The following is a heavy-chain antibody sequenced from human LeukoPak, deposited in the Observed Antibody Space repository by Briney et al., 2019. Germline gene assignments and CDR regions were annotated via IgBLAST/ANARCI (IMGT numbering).Heavy chain of an antibody. V-gene: IGHV1-58*02. CDR2: IVVGSGNT. D-gene: IGHD5-12*01. J-gene: IGHJ5*02. CDR3: ARGPVDSLNWFDP. Sequence: GASVKVSCKASGFTFTSSAMQWVRQARGQRLEWIGWIVVGSGNTNYAQKFQERVTITRDMSTSTAYMELSSLRAEDTAVYYCARGPVDSLNWFDPWGQGTLVTVSS. CDR1: GFTFTSSA.